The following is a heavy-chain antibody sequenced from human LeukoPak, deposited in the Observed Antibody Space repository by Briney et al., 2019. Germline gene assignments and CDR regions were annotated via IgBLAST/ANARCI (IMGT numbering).Heavy chain of an antibody. CDR1: GFTFSSSW. Sequence: GRSLRLSCAASGFTFSSSWIHWVRQAPGKGLVWVSRINSDGSVTNYADSVKGRFTISRDNAKNTLYLQMSSLRIADTAVYYCTRVQAGRSGLMDVWGRGTTVTVSS. CDR2: INSDGSVT. J-gene: IGHJ6*02. D-gene: IGHD2-8*02. V-gene: IGHV3-74*01. CDR3: TRVQAGRSGLMDV.